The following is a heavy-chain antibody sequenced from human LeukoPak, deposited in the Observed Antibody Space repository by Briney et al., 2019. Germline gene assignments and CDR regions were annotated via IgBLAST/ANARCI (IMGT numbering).Heavy chain of an antibody. CDR1: GGSISSSSYY. V-gene: IGHV4-39*01. Sequence: SETLSLTCTVSGGSISSSSYYWGWIRQPPGKGLEWIGIIYYSGSTYYNPSLRSRVTISVDTSKNQFSLKLSSVTAADTAVYYCARRLDSSGYYGAFDYWGQGTLVTVSS. CDR3: ARRLDSSGYYGAFDY. J-gene: IGHJ4*02. CDR2: IYYSGST. D-gene: IGHD3-22*01.